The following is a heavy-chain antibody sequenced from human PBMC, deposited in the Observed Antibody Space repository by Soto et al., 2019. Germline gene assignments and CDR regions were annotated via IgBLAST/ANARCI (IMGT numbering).Heavy chain of an antibody. V-gene: IGHV3-33*01. Sequence: GSLRLSCAASGFTFSSYGMHWVRQAPGKGLEWVAVIWYDGSNKYYADSVKGRFTVSRDDSKNTLYLQMNSLRAEDAAVYYCARDYYDSSGYSPFDYWGQGTLVTVSS. CDR2: IWYDGSNK. J-gene: IGHJ4*02. CDR1: GFTFSSYG. D-gene: IGHD3-22*01. CDR3: ARDYYDSSGYSPFDY.